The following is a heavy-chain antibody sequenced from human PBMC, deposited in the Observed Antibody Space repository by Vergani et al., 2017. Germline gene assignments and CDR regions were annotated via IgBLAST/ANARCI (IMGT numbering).Heavy chain of an antibody. D-gene: IGHD6-6*01. Sequence: QVQLVESGGGVVQPGRSLRLSCAASGFIFSTYGMHWVRQAPGKGLEWVAVISYDGSNKYYADSVKGRFTISRDNSKNTLYLQMNSLRVEDTAVYYCAKDPGAARFYYFDCWGQGTLITVSS. J-gene: IGHJ4*02. CDR2: ISYDGSNK. CDR3: AKDPGAARFYYFDC. CDR1: GFIFSTYG. V-gene: IGHV3-30*18.